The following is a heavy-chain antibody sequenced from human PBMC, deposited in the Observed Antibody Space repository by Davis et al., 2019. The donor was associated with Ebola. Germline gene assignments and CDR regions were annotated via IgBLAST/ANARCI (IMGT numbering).Heavy chain of an antibody. CDR1: GYTFTSYD. V-gene: IGHV1-8*01. Sequence: ASVKVSCKASGYTFTSYDINWVRQATGQGLEWMGWMNPNSGNTGYAQKFQGRVTMTRNTSISPAYMELSSLRSEDTAVYYCARAMVQGVPYYYGMDVWGQGTTVTVSS. D-gene: IGHD3-10*01. CDR2: MNPNSGNT. J-gene: IGHJ6*02. CDR3: ARAMVQGVPYYYGMDV.